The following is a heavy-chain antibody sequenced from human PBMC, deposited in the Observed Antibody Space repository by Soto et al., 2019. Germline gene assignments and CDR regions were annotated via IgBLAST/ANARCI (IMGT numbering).Heavy chain of an antibody. Sequence: QVQLVESGGGVVQPGRSVRLSCAASGFIFGSFGMHWVRQAPGKGLEWIAVIWYNGDHKYYADSVKGRFTISRDNAKNILFVQMTGPTAEETAVYYCVRPPGESHPFKAVDVWGQGTLVTVCS. CDR1: GFIFGSFG. D-gene: IGHD2-21*01. J-gene: IGHJ3*01. CDR2: IWYNGDHK. V-gene: IGHV3-33*01. CDR3: VRPPGESHPFKAVDV.